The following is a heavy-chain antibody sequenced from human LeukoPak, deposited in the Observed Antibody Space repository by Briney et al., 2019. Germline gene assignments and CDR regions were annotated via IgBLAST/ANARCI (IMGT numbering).Heavy chain of an antibody. V-gene: IGHV5-51*01. CDR3: ARQGLTKGLAPVGAFDI. CDR1: GYSFTSYW. D-gene: IGHD3/OR15-3a*01. Sequence: GESLKISCKGSGYSFTSYWIGWVRQMPGKGLEWMGIIYPGDSDTRYSPSFQGQVTISADKSISTAYLQWSSLKASDTAMYYCARQGLTKGLAPVGAFDIWGQGTMVTVSS. J-gene: IGHJ3*02. CDR2: IYPGDSDT.